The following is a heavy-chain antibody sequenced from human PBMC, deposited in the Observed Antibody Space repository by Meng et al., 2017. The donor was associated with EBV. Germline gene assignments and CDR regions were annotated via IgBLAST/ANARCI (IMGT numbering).Heavy chain of an antibody. J-gene: IGHJ5*02. CDR2: VHYTGST. D-gene: IGHD6-19*01. Sequence: LALRESGPGQVKPSETLSLTCTVSGDSISSFYYWGWIRQPPGRGLEWIGSVHYTGSTYYSPSLKSRVTVSVDTSKNQFSLRLTSVTAADTAVYYCARPFPSWQSPRLDPFGAWGQGTLVTVSS. CDR1: GDSISSFYY. CDR3: ARPFPSWQSPRLDPFGA. V-gene: IGHV4-39*01.